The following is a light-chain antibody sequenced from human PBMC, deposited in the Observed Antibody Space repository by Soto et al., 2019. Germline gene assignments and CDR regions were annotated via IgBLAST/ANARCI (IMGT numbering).Light chain of an antibody. J-gene: IGKJ1*01. CDR3: QQYNSYST. CDR1: QSISSW. CDR2: DAS. Sequence: DIQMTQSPSTLSASVGDRVTITCRASQSISSWLAWYQQKPGKAPKLLIYDASSLESGVPSRFSGSGSGTEFTLTISSLQPDDFVTYYCQQYNSYSTFGQGTKVEIK. V-gene: IGKV1-5*01.